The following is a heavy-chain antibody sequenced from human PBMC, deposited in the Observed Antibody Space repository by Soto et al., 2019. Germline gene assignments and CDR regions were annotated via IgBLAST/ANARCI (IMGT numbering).Heavy chain of an antibody. D-gene: IGHD1-26*01. Sequence: SETLSLTCIVSNGSISGFYWTWIRQPPGKILEWIGYIHYSGRTDYNPSPTSRATMSVDTSKNQFSLNLKSITAADTAVYYCVRVGVGIGNHFDSWGRGTLVTVSS. J-gene: IGHJ4*02. CDR1: NGSISGFY. CDR3: VRVGVGIGNHFDS. CDR2: IHYSGRT. V-gene: IGHV4-59*12.